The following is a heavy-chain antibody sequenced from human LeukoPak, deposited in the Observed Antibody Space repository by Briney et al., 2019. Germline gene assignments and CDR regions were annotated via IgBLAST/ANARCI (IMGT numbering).Heavy chain of an antibody. D-gene: IGHD1-26*01. J-gene: IGHJ6*02. CDR2: ISWNSGSI. Sequence: GGSLRLSCAASGFTFDNYAMHWVRQAPGKGLEWVSGISWNSGSIGYADSVKGRFTISRDNAKNSLYLQMNSLRAEDTALYYCAKDRGSGGSSGYYYYGMDVWGQGTTVTVSS. V-gene: IGHV3-9*01. CDR1: GFTFDNYA. CDR3: AKDRGSGGSSGYYYYGMDV.